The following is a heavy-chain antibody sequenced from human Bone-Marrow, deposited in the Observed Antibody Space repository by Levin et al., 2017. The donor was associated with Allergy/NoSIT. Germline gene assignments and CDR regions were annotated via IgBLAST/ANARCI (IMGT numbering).Heavy chain of an antibody. V-gene: IGHV1-3*02. J-gene: IGHJ4*02. CDR1: GYTFTSYA. D-gene: IGHD4-17*01. CDR3: ARDTPPGDGVYSLYRY. CDR2: SNAGNGNT. Sequence: ASVKVSCKASGYTFTSYAMHWVRQAPGQRLEWMGWSNAGNGNTKYSQEFQGRVTITRDTSASTAYMELSSLRSEDMAVYYCARDTPPGDGVYSLYRYWGQGTLVTVSS.